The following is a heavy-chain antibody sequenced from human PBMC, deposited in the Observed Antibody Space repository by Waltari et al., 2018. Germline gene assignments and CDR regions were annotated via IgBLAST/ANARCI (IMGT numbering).Heavy chain of an antibody. Sequence: EVQVVEPGGGLIQPGGSLRLSCAVPRFAVGTVYMSWGRQAPGKGLEWVSVIYRDGSTYYADSVKGRFTISRDNSKNNLYLQMDSLGPEDTAVYYCARRRSGSNSQALENWGQGTLVIVSS. CDR1: RFAVGTVY. V-gene: IGHV3-53*01. D-gene: IGHD4-4*01. CDR3: ARRRSGSNSQALEN. J-gene: IGHJ4*02. CDR2: IYRDGST.